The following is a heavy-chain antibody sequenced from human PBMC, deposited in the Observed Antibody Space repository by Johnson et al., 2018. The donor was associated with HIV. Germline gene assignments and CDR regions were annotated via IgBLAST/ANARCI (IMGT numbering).Heavy chain of an antibody. CDR3: ARAHLIFPKNAFDI. V-gene: IGHV3-48*01. Sequence: IYYADSVQGRFTISRDNVNNSVFLLLNSLRVDDTAVYFCARAHLIFPKNAFDIWGQGTTVTVSS. CDR2: I. J-gene: IGHJ3*02. D-gene: IGHD3-3*02.